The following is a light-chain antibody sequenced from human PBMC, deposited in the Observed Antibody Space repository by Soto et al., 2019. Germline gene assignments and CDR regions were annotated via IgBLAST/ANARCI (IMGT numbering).Light chain of an antibody. CDR2: GAS. Sequence: EIVLTQSPGTLSLSPGERVTLSCRASLTVSGNYLAWYQQKAGQAPRLVIYGASTRATGIPDRLSASGSGTDFTLTISRLEPEDFAVYYCQQYSQAPLTFGQGTKVEVK. V-gene: IGKV3-20*01. CDR3: QQYSQAPLT. J-gene: IGKJ1*01. CDR1: LTVSGNY.